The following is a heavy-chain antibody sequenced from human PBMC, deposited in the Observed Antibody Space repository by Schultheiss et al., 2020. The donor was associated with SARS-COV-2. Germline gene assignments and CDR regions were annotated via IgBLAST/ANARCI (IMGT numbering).Heavy chain of an antibody. J-gene: IGHJ6*02. CDR3: ARDLVYSSSSNYYYGMDV. V-gene: IGHV4-4*09. Sequence: SETLSLTCTVSGGSISSYYWSWIRQPPGKGLEWIGYIYTSGSANYSPSLKGRVTMSVDTAKNQFSLKLSSVTAADTAVYYCARDLVYSSSSNYYYGMDVWGQGTTVTVSS. CDR1: GGSISSYY. CDR2: IYTSGSA. D-gene: IGHD6-6*01.